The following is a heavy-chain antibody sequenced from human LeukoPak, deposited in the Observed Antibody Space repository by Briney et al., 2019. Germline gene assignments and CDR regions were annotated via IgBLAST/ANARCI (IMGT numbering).Heavy chain of an antibody. V-gene: IGHV3-21*01. D-gene: IGHD5-12*01. CDR2: ISSSSSYI. Sequence: TSGGSLRLSCAASGFTFSSYSMNWVRQAPGKGLEWVSSISSSSSYIYYADSVKGRFTISRDNAKNSLYLQMNSLRAEDTAVYYCARAGPYSGYDFDTPREDYWGQGTLVTVSS. CDR3: ARAGPYSGYDFDTPREDY. J-gene: IGHJ4*02. CDR1: GFTFSSYS.